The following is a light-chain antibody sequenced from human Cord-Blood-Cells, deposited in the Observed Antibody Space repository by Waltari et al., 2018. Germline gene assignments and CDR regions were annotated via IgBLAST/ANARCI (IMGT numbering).Light chain of an antibody. Sequence: QTVVTQEPSLTVSPGGTVTLTCATSTGAVTSGYYPNWFQQNPGQGPRALIYSTRNNHSWTPSRFSGSRLGGKAALTLSGVQPEDEAEYDCLLYYGGAYVFGTGTKVTVL. V-gene: IGLV7-43*01. CDR3: LLYYGGAYV. J-gene: IGLJ1*01. CDR1: TGAVTSGYY. CDR2: STR.